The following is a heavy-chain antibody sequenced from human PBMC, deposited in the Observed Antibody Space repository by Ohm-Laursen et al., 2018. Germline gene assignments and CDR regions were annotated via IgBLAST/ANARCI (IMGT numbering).Heavy chain of an antibody. CDR3: ARGIVGA. CDR1: GGSFSGYY. J-gene: IGHJ4*02. D-gene: IGHD1-26*01. CDR2: INHSGRT. Sequence: SDTLSLTCAVYGGSFSGYYWSWIRQPPGKGLEWIGEINHSGRTNYNPSLKIRVPISGDTSKNQFSLKLSSVTAADTAVYYCARGIVGAWGQGTLVTVSS. V-gene: IGHV4-34*01.